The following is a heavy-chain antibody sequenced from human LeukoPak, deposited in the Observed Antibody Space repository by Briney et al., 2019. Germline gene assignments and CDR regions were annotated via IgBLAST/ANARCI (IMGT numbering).Heavy chain of an antibody. D-gene: IGHD3-10*01. V-gene: IGHV3-23*01. J-gene: IGHJ6*04. CDR1: GFTFSSYA. Sequence: GGSLRLSCAASGFTFSSYAMSWVRQAPGKGLEWVSAFSGSGGSTYYAGSVKGRFTISRDNSKNTLFLQMNSLRAEDTAVYYCAMGVRGVITLFGGMDVWGKGTTVTVSS. CDR2: FSGSGGST. CDR3: AMGVRGVITLFGGMDV.